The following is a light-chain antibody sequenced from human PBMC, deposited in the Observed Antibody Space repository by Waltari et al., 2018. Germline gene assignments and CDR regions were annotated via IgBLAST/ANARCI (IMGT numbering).Light chain of an antibody. CDR2: WAS. CDR1: QSVLSSSNNKNY. J-gene: IGKJ2*01. Sequence: DIVMTQSPDSLAVSLGERATINCKSSQSVLSSSNNKNYLAWYQQKPGQPPKLLIYWASTRESGVPDRFSGSGSGTDFTLTINSLQDEDVAIYYCQQYYSSPFNFGQGTKLEI. CDR3: QQYYSSPFN. V-gene: IGKV4-1*01.